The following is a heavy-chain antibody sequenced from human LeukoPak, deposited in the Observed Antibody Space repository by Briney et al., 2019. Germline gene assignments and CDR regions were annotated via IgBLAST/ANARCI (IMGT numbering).Heavy chain of an antibody. CDR3: AKDLTIVVVAAPFDY. CDR1: GFTFSSYA. CDR2: ISGSGGST. J-gene: IGHJ4*02. Sequence: GGSLRLSCAASGFTFSSYAMSWVRQAPGKGLEWVSAISGSGGSTYYADSVKGRSTISRDNSKNTLYLQMNSLRAEDTAVYYCAKDLTIVVVAAPFDYWGQGTLVTVSS. D-gene: IGHD2-15*01. V-gene: IGHV3-23*01.